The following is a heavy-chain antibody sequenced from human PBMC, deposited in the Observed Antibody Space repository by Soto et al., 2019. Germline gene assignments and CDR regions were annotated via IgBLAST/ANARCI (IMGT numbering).Heavy chain of an antibody. D-gene: IGHD6-19*01. J-gene: IGHJ1*01. CDR2: IYPGDSDT. CDR3: ATSYSSGWFRWY. CDR1: GYSFSSYR. V-gene: IGHV5-51*01. Sequence: RESPENSLKGFGYSFSSYRIGWGRPMPGKGLEWMGIIYPGDSDTRYSPSFQGQVTISADKSISTAYLQWSSLKASDTAMYYCATSYSSGWFRWYWGQGTLVTVSS.